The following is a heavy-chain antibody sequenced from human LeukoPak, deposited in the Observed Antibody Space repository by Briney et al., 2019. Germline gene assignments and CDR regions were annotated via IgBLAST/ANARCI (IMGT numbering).Heavy chain of an antibody. CDR2: ISSSSSYI. Sequence: GGSLRLSCAASGFTFSSYSMNWVRQAPVKGLEWVSSISSSSSYIYYADSVKGRFTISRDNAKNSLYLQMNSLRAEDTAVYYCATIAARSVYWGQGTLVAVSS. D-gene: IGHD6-6*01. CDR1: GFTFSSYS. V-gene: IGHV3-21*01. J-gene: IGHJ4*02. CDR3: ATIAARSVY.